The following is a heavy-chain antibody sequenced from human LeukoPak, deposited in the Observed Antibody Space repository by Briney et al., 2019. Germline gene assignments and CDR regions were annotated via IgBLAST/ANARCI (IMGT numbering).Heavy chain of an antibody. CDR3: ARRGRSGYVRWFDP. J-gene: IGHJ5*02. CDR1: GGSISSYY. CDR2: IYTSGST. Sequence: TSETLSLTCTVSGGSISSYYWSWIRQPAGKGLEWIGRIYTSGSTNYNPSLKSRVTMSVDTSKNQFSLKLSSVTAADTAVYYCARRGRSGYVRWFDPWGQGTLVTVSS. V-gene: IGHV4-4*07. D-gene: IGHD5-12*01.